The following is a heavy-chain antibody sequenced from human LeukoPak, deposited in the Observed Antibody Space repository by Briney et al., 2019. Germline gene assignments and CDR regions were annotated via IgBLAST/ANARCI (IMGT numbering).Heavy chain of an antibody. J-gene: IGHJ6*02. CDR3: ARDLDYYESAMDV. V-gene: IGHV3-33*01. CDR1: GFTFSSYG. Sequence: GGSLRLSCAASGFTFSSYGMRWVRQAPGKGLEWVAVIWYDGSNKYYVDSVKGRFTISRDNSKNTLYLQMNSLRAEDTAVYYCARDLDYYESAMDVWGQGTTVTVSS. D-gene: IGHD3-22*01. CDR2: IWYDGSNK.